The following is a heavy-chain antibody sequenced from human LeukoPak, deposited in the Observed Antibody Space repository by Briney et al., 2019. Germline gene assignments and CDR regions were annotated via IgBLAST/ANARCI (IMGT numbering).Heavy chain of an antibody. CDR2: ISYDGTFE. V-gene: IGHV3-30-3*01. CDR1: GFTFSSYA. Sequence: GRSLRLSCAASGFTFSSYAMHWVRQAPGKGLEWVAVISYDGTFEDYADSVKGRFTISRDNSKNTLYLQMNSLRVEDTAMYYCTRGKLIVLVPAPIWGQGTMVTVSS. CDR3: TRGKLIVLVPAPI. J-gene: IGHJ4*03. D-gene: IGHD2-2*01.